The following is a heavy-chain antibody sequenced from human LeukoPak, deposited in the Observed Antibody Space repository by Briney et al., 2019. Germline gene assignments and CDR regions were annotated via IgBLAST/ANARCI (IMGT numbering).Heavy chain of an antibody. CDR2: ISAYNGDT. CDR1: GYSFGSFG. CDR3: ARGGYYGSGSFPDY. V-gene: IGHV1-18*01. D-gene: IGHD3-10*01. Sequence: ASVKVSCEASGYSFGSFGIYWVRQAPGQGLKWMGWISAYNGDTNYAQKLQGRVTMTTDTSTSTAYMDLRSLTSDDTAVYYCARGGYYGSGSFPDYWGQGTLVTVSS. J-gene: IGHJ4*02.